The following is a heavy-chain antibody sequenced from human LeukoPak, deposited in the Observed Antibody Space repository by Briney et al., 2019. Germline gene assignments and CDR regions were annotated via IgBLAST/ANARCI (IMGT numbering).Heavy chain of an antibody. Sequence: SVKVSCKASGFTFTSSAVQWVRQARGQRLEWIGWIVVGSGNTNYAQKFQEGVTITRDMSTSTAYMELSSLRSEDTAVYYCTAVMRYGYDYDYWGQGTLVTVSS. V-gene: IGHV1-58*01. CDR3: TAVMRYGYDYDY. CDR2: IVVGSGNT. J-gene: IGHJ4*02. CDR1: GFTFTSSA. D-gene: IGHD5-12*01.